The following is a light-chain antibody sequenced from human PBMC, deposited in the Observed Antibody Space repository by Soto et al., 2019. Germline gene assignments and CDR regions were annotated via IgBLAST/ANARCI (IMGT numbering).Light chain of an antibody. V-gene: IGLV3-1*01. CDR3: QVWDSSSYV. J-gene: IGLJ1*01. CDR1: KLGDKY. CDR2: QDS. Sequence: SYELTQPPSVSVSPGQTASITCSGDKLGDKYACWYHQKPGQSPVLVIYQDSKRPSGIPERFSGSNSGNTATLTISGTQAMDEADYYCQVWDSSSYVFGTGTKVTVL.